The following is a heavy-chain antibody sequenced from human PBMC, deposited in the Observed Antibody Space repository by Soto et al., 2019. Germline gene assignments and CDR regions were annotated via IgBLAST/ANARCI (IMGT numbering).Heavy chain of an antibody. CDR2: IIPIFGTA. CDR3: ARGSGGSSYYYYGMDV. D-gene: IGHD2-15*01. CDR1: GGTFSSYA. Sequence: QVQLVQSGAEVKKPGSSVKVSCKASGGTFSSYAINWVRQAPGQGLEWMGGIIPIFGTANYAQKFQGRVTMTADESTRTAYMERSSLRSEDTAVYYCARGSGGSSYYYYGMDVWGQGTTVTVSS. V-gene: IGHV1-69*12. J-gene: IGHJ6*02.